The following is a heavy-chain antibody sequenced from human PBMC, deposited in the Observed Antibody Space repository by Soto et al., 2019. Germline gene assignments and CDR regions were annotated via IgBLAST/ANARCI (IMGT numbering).Heavy chain of an antibody. Sequence: QLQLQESGPGLVKPSETLSLTCAVSGGSISSSSSYWGWIRQPPGKGLEWIGTIYYSGDTYYIPSLKSRVTISVDTSTNQFSLKLTSVTAADTAVYYCARHGAAAGTNWYFDLWGRGTLVTVSP. D-gene: IGHD6-13*01. CDR2: IYYSGDT. J-gene: IGHJ2*01. CDR1: GGSISSSSSY. CDR3: ARHGAAAGTNWYFDL. V-gene: IGHV4-39*01.